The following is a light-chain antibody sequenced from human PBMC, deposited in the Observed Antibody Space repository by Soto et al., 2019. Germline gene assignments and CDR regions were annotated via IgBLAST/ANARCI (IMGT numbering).Light chain of an antibody. J-gene: IGLJ1*01. CDR3: FSYAGSNNLRV. CDR1: SSDVGGYDY. CDR2: EVT. Sequence: QSVLTQPPSASGSPGQSVTISCTGTSSDVGGYDYVSWYQQHPGEAPKLMIYEVTKRPSGVPDRFSGSKSGNTASLTVSGLQAEDEADYYCFSYAGSNNLRVFGTGTKVTVL. V-gene: IGLV2-8*01.